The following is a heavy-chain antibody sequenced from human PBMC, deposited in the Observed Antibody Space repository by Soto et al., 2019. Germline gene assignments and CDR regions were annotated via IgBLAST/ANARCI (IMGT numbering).Heavy chain of an antibody. Sequence: SVKVSCKTSGFTFTNSAVQWVRQARGQRLEWIGWIIVAGGRTNYAREVQERATISRDTSTSTAYMELSGLRSEDTAVYYCVAELYSGGGCCSFDFWGQGTMVTVSS. D-gene: IGHD2-21*02. CDR1: GFTFTNSA. V-gene: IGHV1-58*01. CDR2: IIVAGGRT. J-gene: IGHJ3*01. CDR3: VAELYSGGGCCSFDF.